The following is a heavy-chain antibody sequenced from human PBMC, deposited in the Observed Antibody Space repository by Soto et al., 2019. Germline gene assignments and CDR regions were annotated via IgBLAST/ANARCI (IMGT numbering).Heavy chain of an antibody. Sequence: ASVKVSCKSSGYTFTGYYMHWVRQAPGQGLEWMGWINPNSGGTNYAQKFQGRVTMTRDTSISTAYMELSRLRSDDTAVYYCARDQTIRDYYGMDVWGQGNTVTVSS. V-gene: IGHV1-2*02. J-gene: IGHJ6*02. CDR3: ARDQTIRDYYGMDV. CDR1: GYTFTGYY. D-gene: IGHD3-3*01. CDR2: INPNSGGT.